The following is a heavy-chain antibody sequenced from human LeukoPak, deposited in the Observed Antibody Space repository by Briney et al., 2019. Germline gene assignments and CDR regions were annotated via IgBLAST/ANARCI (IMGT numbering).Heavy chain of an antibody. CDR2: ISGSGGGT. J-gene: IGHJ4*02. CDR1: GFTFSSYA. D-gene: IGHD6-19*01. V-gene: IGHV3-23*01. Sequence: PGGSLRLSCAASGFTFSSYAMSWVRQAPGKGLEWVSAISGSGGGTYYADSVKGRFTISRDNSKNTLYLQMNSLRAEDTAVYYCAKDQEGSGWSPIGYWGQGTLVTVSS. CDR3: AKDQEGSGWSPIGY.